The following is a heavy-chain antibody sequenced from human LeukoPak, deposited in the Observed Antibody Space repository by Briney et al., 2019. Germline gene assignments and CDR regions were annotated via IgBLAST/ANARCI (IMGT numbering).Heavy chain of an antibody. CDR2: ISSGGSTI. CDR1: GFTFSDYY. CDR3: AKDYSGGSWPRGVDAFDI. Sequence: GGSLRLSCAASGFTFSDYYMNWIRQAPGKGLEWVSYISSGGSTIYYADSVKGRFTISRDNAKNSLYLQMNSLRAEDTAVYYCAKDYSGGSWPRGVDAFDIWGQGTMVTVSS. J-gene: IGHJ3*02. D-gene: IGHD3-10*01. V-gene: IGHV3-11*01.